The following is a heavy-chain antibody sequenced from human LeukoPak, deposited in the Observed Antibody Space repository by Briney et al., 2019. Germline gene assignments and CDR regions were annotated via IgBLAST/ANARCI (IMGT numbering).Heavy chain of an antibody. J-gene: IGHJ5*02. Sequence: PSETLSLTCTVSGGSIRDYYWSWIRQAPGKGLAWIGYIHYSGNTKYNPSLKSRVIIPLDTSKNQLSLKVTSVTAADTAVYYCAREPGVNDFWSSGPLDPRSWLDPWGQGTLVAVSS. CDR2: IHYSGNT. CDR3: AREPGVNDFWSSGPLDPRSWLDP. CDR1: GGSIRDYY. D-gene: IGHD3-3*01. V-gene: IGHV4-59*01.